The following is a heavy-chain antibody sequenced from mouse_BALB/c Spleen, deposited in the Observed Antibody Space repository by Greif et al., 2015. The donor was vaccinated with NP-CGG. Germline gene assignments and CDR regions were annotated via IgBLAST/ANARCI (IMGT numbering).Heavy chain of an antibody. D-gene: IGHD2-4*01. J-gene: IGHJ4*01. Sequence: VQLQQSGAELVKPGASVKLSCTASGFNIKDTYMHWVKQRPEQGLEWIGRIDPANGNTKYDPKFQGKATITADTSSNTAYLLLSSLTSEDTAVYYCARGDYDGVGAMDYWGQGTSVPVSS. V-gene: IGHV14-3*02. CDR3: ARGDYDGVGAMDY. CDR2: IDPANGNT. CDR1: GFNIKDTY.